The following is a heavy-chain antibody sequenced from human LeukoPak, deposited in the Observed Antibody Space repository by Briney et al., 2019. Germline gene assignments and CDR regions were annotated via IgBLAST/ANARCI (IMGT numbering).Heavy chain of an antibody. CDR1: GFTFNSHA. CDR2: ISGSGDST. V-gene: IGHV3-23*01. D-gene: IGHD3-3*01. CDR3: TWGGSGYYAY. Sequence: GGSLRLSCAASGFTFNSHAMSWVRQAPGKGLEWVSVISGSGDSTYYADFVKGRFTISRDNSKNTLYLQMNSLRAEDTVVYYCTWGGSGYYAYWGQGTLVTVSS. J-gene: IGHJ4*02.